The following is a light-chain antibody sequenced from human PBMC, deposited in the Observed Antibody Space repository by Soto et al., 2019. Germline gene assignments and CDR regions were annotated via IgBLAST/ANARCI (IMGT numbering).Light chain of an antibody. Sequence: EIVLTQSPGTLSLSPGERATLSCRASQSVSDSSLAWYHQKPGQAPRLLIYGASRRATGIPYTFSGSESGTDFTLTIIRLEPEDFALYYCQLYGDSPMYTFGQGTKLEIK. J-gene: IGKJ2*01. CDR2: GAS. CDR3: QLYGDSPMYT. CDR1: QSVSDSS. V-gene: IGKV3-20*01.